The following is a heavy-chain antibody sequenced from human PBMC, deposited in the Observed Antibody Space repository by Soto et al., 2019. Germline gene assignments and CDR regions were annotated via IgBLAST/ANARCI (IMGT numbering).Heavy chain of an antibody. CDR2: INPSGGST. CDR3: ARDRGGYSSSWTRLDY. V-gene: IGHV1-46*01. D-gene: IGHD6-13*01. CDR1: GYAYTRYY. J-gene: IGHJ4*02. Sequence: SLNLARKASGYAYTRYYMHWGLNATRQGLEWMGIINPSGGSTSYAQKFQGRVTMTRDTSTSTVYMELSSLRSEDTAVYYCARDRGGYSSSWTRLDYWGQGTLLTVSS.